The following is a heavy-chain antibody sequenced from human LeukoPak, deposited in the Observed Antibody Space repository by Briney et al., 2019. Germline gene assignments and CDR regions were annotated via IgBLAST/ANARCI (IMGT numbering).Heavy chain of an antibody. CDR2: IYTNTGNP. D-gene: IGHD4-17*01. V-gene: IGHV7-4-1*02. J-gene: IGHJ4*02. Sequence: ASVNVSCKASGYTFTKYVLNWSRQAPGQGLEWMGRIYTNTGNPTYAQGFTGHFVFSLDTSVNTAFLHITNLQPEDTAVYFCAKERNGDYVFDSWGQGTLVTVSS. CDR3: AKERNGDYVFDS. CDR1: GYTFTKYV.